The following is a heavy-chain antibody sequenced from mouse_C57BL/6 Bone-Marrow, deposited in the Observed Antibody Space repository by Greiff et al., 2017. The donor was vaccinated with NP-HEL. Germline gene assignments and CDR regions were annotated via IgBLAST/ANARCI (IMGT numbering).Heavy chain of an antibody. V-gene: IGHV1-64*01. CDR1: GYTFTSYW. Sequence: VQLQQSGAELVKPGASVKLSCKASGYTFTSYWMHWVKQRPGQGLEWIGMIHPNSGSTNYNEKFKSKATLTVDKSSSTAYMQLSSLTSEDSAVYCGARQRKLRSSFAYWGQGTLVTVTA. J-gene: IGHJ3*01. CDR3: ARQRKLRSSFAY. D-gene: IGHD1-1*01. CDR2: IHPNSGST.